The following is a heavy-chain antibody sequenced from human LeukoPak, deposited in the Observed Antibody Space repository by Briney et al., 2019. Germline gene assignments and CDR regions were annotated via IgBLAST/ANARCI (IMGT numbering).Heavy chain of an antibody. CDR2: MYYIEST. CDR3: ASFHSLGWNNDYYKPFDY. CDR1: GGSISNYY. J-gene: IGHJ4*02. Sequence: PSETLSLTCTVSGGSISNYYWSWLRQPPGKGLEWIGYMYYIESTNYNPSLKSRVTISVDKSKNQFSLKLSSVTDADTAVYYYASFHSLGWNNDYYKPFDYWGQGTLVTVSS. D-gene: IGHD3-10*01. V-gene: IGHV4-59*01.